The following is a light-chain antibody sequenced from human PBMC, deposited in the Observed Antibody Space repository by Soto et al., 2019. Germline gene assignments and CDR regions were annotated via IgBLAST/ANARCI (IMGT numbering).Light chain of an antibody. CDR2: GAS. Sequence: EIVLTQSPSTLSLSPGERATLSCRAIQTISSYLAWYQQKPGQAPMLLIYGASSRATVIPDRFSGSGSGTDFTLTMRRLEPEDFAVYYCQQYGSSRTFGHCTRLDI. J-gene: IGKJ5*01. V-gene: IGKV3-20*01. CDR1: QTISSY. CDR3: QQYGSSRT.